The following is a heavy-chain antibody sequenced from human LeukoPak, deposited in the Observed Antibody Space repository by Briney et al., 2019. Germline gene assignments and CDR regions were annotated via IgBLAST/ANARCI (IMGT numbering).Heavy chain of an antibody. D-gene: IGHD3-22*01. V-gene: IGHV1-69*13. Sequence: SVKVSCKASGGTFTSYAISWVRQAPGQRLEWMGWIIPIFGTANYAQKFQGRVTITADESTSTAYMELSSLRSEDTAVYYCARDLYDSSGYYVWGQGTLVTVSS. CDR1: GGTFTSYA. J-gene: IGHJ4*02. CDR3: ARDLYDSSGYYV. CDR2: IIPIFGTA.